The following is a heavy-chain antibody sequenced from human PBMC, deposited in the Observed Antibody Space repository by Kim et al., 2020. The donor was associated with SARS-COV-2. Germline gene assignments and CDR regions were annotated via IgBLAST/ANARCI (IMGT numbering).Heavy chain of an antibody. J-gene: IGHJ6*02. Sequence: NYQTSLKRRVTISVDTSKNQFSLKLRSVTTADTAVYYCARDRKDDYGMDVWGQGTTVTVSS. V-gene: IGHV4-59*01. CDR3: ARDRKDDYGMDV.